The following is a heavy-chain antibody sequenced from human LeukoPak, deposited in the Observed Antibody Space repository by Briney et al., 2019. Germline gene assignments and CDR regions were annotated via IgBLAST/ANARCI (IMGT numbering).Heavy chain of an antibody. CDR1: GGSISSGSYY. CDR2: IYTSGST. J-gene: IGHJ6*03. D-gene: IGHD1-26*01. CDR3: ARDKGSGSGSYYYYYMDV. Sequence: SETLSLTCTVSGGSISSGSYYWSWIRQPAGKGLEWIGRIYTSGSTNYNPSLKSRVTISVDTSKNQFSLKLSSVTAADTAVYYCARDKGSGSGSYYYYYMDVWGKGTTVTISS. V-gene: IGHV4-61*02.